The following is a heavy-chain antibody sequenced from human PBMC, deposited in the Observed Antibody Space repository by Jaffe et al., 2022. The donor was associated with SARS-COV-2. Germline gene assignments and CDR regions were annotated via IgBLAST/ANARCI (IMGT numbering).Heavy chain of an antibody. CDR3: ARIPRVNYYDSSGYYVY. J-gene: IGHJ4*02. Sequence: QLQLQESGPGLVKPSETLSLTCTVSGGSISSSSYYWGWIRQPPGKGLEWIGSIYYSGSTYYNPSLKSRVTISVDTSKNQFSLKLSSVTAADTAVYYCARIPRVNYYDSSGYYVYWGQGTLVTVSS. V-gene: IGHV4-39*01. CDR2: IYYSGST. CDR1: GGSISSSSYY. D-gene: IGHD3-22*01.